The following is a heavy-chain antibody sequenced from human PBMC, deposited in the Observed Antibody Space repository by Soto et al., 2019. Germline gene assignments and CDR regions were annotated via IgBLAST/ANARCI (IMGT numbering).Heavy chain of an antibody. CDR2: ISGSGGSA. CDR1: GFTFSNYA. V-gene: IGHV3-23*01. D-gene: IGHD2-2*01. J-gene: IGHJ5*02. Sequence: AGSLRLSCAASGFTFSNYAMTWVRQGPGKGLEWVSAISGSGGSAYYADSVKGRFTISRDNSKNTLYLQMNSLRADDSGVYYCAKDPYSGVLVPVAIGFDPWGPGTLVTVSS. CDR3: AKDPYSGVLVPVAIGFDP.